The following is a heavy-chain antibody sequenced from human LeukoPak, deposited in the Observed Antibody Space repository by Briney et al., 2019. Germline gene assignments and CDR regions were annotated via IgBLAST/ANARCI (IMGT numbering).Heavy chain of an antibody. Sequence: PSETLSLTCTVSGTSITRTYWSWIRQPPGKGLEWIGEINHSGSTNYNPSLKSRVTISVDTSKNQFSLKLSSVTAADTAVYYCARAVLLWFGEGGFDYWGQGTLVTVSS. CDR3: ARAVLLWFGEGGFDY. CDR2: INHSGST. D-gene: IGHD3-10*01. J-gene: IGHJ4*02. CDR1: GTSITRTY. V-gene: IGHV4-34*01.